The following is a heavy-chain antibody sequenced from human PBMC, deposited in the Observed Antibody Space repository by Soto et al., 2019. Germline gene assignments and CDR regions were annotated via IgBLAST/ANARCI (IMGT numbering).Heavy chain of an antibody. D-gene: IGHD4-17*01. Sequence: QLQLQESGPGLVKPSETLSLTCTVSGGSISSSSYYWGWIRQPPGKGLEWIGSIYYSGSTYYNPSLKSRVTISVDTSKNQFSLKLSSVTAADTAVYYCARRKGRGNTESAFDIWGQGTMVTVSS. CDR1: GGSISSSSYY. V-gene: IGHV4-39*01. CDR3: ARRKGRGNTESAFDI. CDR2: IYYSGST. J-gene: IGHJ3*02.